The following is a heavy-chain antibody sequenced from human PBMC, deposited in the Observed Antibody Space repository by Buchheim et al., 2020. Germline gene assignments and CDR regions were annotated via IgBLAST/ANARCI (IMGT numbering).Heavy chain of an antibody. J-gene: IGHJ4*02. Sequence: DVQLVESGGGLVMPGGSLTLSCVTSGFSFSPFGMTWVRQAPGKGWEWVATVCSGHHTFYADFVERRFTVARDNARSSVHLHQNSLRAEDTAVYFCARDFSGWSRDYWGQGTL. V-gene: IGHV3-21*01. D-gene: IGHD6-19*01. CDR2: VCSGHHT. CDR1: GFSFSPFG. CDR3: ARDFSGWSRDY.